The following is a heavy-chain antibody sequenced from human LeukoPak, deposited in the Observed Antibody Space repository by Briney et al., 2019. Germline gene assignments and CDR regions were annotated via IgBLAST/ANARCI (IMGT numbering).Heavy chain of an antibody. V-gene: IGHV3-74*01. Sequence: PGGSLRLSCAASGFTFSSYWMQRVRQAPGKGLVWVSEINTDGSTTNYADSVKGRFTISRDNAKNTVYLQMNSLRVEDTTVYYCARGGLPGAFDIWGQGTMVTVSS. CDR1: GFTFSSYW. J-gene: IGHJ3*02. D-gene: IGHD3-16*01. CDR3: ARGGLPGAFDI. CDR2: INTDGSTT.